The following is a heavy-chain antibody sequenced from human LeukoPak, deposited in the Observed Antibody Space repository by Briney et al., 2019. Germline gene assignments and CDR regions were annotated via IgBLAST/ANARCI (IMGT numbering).Heavy chain of an antibody. CDR2: INWSGSDT. J-gene: IGHJ4*02. V-gene: IGHV3-20*04. D-gene: IGHD1-26*01. CDR3: ARVEGGATTDY. Sequence: PGGSLRLSCAASGFILEDYAMNWVRHAPGKGLEWVSGINWSGSDTNYVDSVKGRFTISRDNAKNSLYLQMNSLRAEDTALYYCARVEGGATTDYWGQGTLVTVSA. CDR1: GFILEDYA.